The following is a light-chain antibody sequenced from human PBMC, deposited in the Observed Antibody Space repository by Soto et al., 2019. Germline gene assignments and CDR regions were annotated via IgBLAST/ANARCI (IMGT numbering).Light chain of an antibody. Sequence: EIVLTQSPGTLSLSPGERATLSCRASQSISSYLAWYQQKPGQAPRLLIYDAFNRATAIPARFSGSGSGTDFTLTISSLEPEDFAVYYCQQRNYWPITFGQGTRLEIK. J-gene: IGKJ5*01. V-gene: IGKV3-11*01. CDR2: DAF. CDR3: QQRNYWPIT. CDR1: QSISSY.